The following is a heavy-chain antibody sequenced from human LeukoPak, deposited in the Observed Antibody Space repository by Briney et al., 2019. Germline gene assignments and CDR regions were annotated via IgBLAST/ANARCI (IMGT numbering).Heavy chain of an antibody. J-gene: IGHJ6*03. Sequence: QTGGSLRLSCAASGFTFSTYSMNWVRQAPGKGLEWVANIKQDGSEKYYVDSVKGRFTISRDNAKNSLYLQMNSLRAEDTAVYYCARERGHDYGDSFWVYYYYMDVWGKGTTVTISS. CDR2: IKQDGSEK. D-gene: IGHD4-17*01. V-gene: IGHV3-7*01. CDR3: ARERGHDYGDSFWVYYYYMDV. CDR1: GFTFSTYS.